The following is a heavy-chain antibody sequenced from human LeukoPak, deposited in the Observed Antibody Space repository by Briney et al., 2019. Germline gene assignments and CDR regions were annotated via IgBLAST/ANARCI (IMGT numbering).Heavy chain of an antibody. CDR3: ARGEFGDYYYFYMDV. CDR2: ISSVSSYI. D-gene: IGHD2/OR15-2a*01. V-gene: IGHV3-21*01. CDR1: GFTFSSYS. Sequence: GGSLRLSCAASGFTFSSYSMNWVRQAPGKGLEWVSSISSVSSYIYYADSVKGRFTISRDNAKNSLYLQMNSLRAEDTATYYCARGEFGDYYYFYMDVWGKGTTVTVSS. J-gene: IGHJ6*03.